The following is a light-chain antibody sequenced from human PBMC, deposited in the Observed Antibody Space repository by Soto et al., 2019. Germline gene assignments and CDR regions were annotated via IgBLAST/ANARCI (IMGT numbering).Light chain of an antibody. CDR3: QQRRSWPIT. J-gene: IGKJ4*01. Sequence: EIVLTQSPATLSLSPGEGATLSCRASQSVSYYLAWYQQKPGQAPRLLIYDASNRAAGIPARFTGSGSGTDFTLTISSLVPEEFAVYYCQQRRSWPITFGGGTKVDIK. CDR2: DAS. V-gene: IGKV3-11*01. CDR1: QSVSYY.